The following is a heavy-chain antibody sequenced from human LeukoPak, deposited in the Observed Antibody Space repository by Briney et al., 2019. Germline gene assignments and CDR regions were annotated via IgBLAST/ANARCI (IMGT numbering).Heavy chain of an antibody. Sequence: SETLSFTCTVSGGSIRSYYWSWIRQPPGKGLEWIGYIYTSGSTNYNPSLKSRVTISVDTSKNQFSLKLSSVTAADTAVYYCARRRASSSFDFDYWGQGTLVTVSS. CDR3: ARRRASSSFDFDY. D-gene: IGHD6-6*01. CDR2: IYTSGST. CDR1: GGSIRSYY. V-gene: IGHV4-4*09. J-gene: IGHJ4*02.